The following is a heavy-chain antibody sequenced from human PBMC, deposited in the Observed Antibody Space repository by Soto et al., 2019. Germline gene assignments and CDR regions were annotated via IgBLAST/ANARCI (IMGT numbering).Heavy chain of an antibody. CDR1: GFTFSNYA. V-gene: IGHV3-23*01. D-gene: IGHD3-22*01. J-gene: IGHJ4*02. CDR2: ISGSGGST. Sequence: EVQLLESGGGLVQPGGSLRLSCAASGFTFSNYAINWVCQAPGKGLEWASVISGSGGSTYYADSVKGRFTISRDNSMNTLDLQMNSLRAEDTAVYYCATGSPVGSDYGSSGFDYWGQGTLVTVSS. CDR3: ATGSPVGSDYGSSGFDY.